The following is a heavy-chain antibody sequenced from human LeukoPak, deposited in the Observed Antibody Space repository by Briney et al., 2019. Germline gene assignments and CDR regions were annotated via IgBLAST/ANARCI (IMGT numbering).Heavy chain of an antibody. CDR2: ISWNSGSI. V-gene: IGHV3-9*01. D-gene: IGHD6-13*01. CDR1: GFTFDDYA. J-gene: IGHJ4*02. Sequence: GRSLRLSCAASGFTFDDYAMHWVRQAPGKGLEWVSGISWNSGSIGYADSVKGRFTISRDNAKNSLYLQMNSLRAEDTALYYCAKAAAGNPFDYWGQGTLVTVSS. CDR3: AKAAAGNPFDY.